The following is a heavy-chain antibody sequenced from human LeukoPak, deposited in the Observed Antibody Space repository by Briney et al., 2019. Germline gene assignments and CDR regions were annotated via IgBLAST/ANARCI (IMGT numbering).Heavy chain of an antibody. CDR2: ISYDGSNK. CDR1: GFTFSSYA. J-gene: IGHJ4*02. D-gene: IGHD3-10*01. CDR3: ARDQGMVRGVIIGAQDY. V-gene: IGHV3-30-3*01. Sequence: GGSLRLSCAASGFTFSSYAMHWVRQAPGKGLEWVAVISYDGSNKYYADSVKGRFTISRDNSKNTLYLQMNSLRAEDTAVYYCARDQGMVRGVIIGAQDYWGQGTLVTVSS.